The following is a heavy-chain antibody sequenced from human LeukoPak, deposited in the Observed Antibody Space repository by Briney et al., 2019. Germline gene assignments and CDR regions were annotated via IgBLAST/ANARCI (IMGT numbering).Heavy chain of an antibody. J-gene: IGHJ2*01. CDR1: GGSITNYY. CDR2: VSYSGRT. D-gene: IGHD5-24*01. Sequence: SETLSLTCTVSGGSITNYYWNWVRQSPGKDLEWIGYVSYSGRTHYSSSLKSRVSISVDTSKNQFSLNLTSVTAADTAVYAGPGRRDGYNGDYWYFDLWGRGTLVTVSS. CDR3: PGRRDGYNGDYWYFDL. V-gene: IGHV4-59*01.